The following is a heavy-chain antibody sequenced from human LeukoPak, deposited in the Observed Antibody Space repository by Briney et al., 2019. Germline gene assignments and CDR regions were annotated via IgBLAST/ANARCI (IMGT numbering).Heavy chain of an antibody. CDR3: ARDYYDSSGLDY. D-gene: IGHD3-22*01. V-gene: IGHV3-7*01. CDR1: GFTFSSSW. CDR2: INQDEI. Sequence: GGSLRLSCVASGFTFSSSWMSWVRQGPGKGLEWVASINQDEIHYVDAVRGRFTISRDNSKNTLYLQMNSLRAEDTAVYYCARDYYDSSGLDYWGQGTLVTVSS. J-gene: IGHJ4*02.